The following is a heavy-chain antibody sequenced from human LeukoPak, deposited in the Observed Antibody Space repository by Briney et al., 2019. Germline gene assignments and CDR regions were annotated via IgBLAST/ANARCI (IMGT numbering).Heavy chain of an antibody. Sequence: PGRSLRLSCAASGFTFSSYGMHWVRQAPGKGLEWVAVISYDGSNKYYADSVKGRFTISRDNSKNTLYLQMNSLRAEDTAVYYCARDLGIGAGGSGSYGYWGQGTLVTVSS. CDR1: GFTFSSYG. V-gene: IGHV3-30*03. CDR3: ARDLGIGAGGSGSYGY. J-gene: IGHJ4*02. D-gene: IGHD3-10*01. CDR2: ISYDGSNK.